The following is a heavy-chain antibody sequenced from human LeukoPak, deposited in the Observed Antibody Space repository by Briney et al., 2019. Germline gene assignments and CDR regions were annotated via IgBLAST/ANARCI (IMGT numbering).Heavy chain of an antibody. J-gene: IGHJ6*02. D-gene: IGHD1-26*01. V-gene: IGHV1-8*01. CDR3: ATLVGATDGMDV. CDR2: MSPNSGDT. Sequence: ASVKVSCKASGYTFTSYDFNWVRQATGQRPEWMGWMSPNSGDTGYAQKFQDRVTMTRNTSISTAYMELSSLRSEDTAVYYCATLVGATDGMDVWGQGTTVTVSS. CDR1: GYTFTSYD.